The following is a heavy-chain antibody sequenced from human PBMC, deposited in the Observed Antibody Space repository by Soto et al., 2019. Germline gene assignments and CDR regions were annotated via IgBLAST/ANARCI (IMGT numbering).Heavy chain of an antibody. CDR3: ARSPPPYDFWSGYYPNWFDP. CDR1: GYTFTSYS. Sequence: WASVKVSCKASGYTFTSYSMHWVRQAPGERLEWMGWINAGNGNTKYSQKFQGRVTITRDTSASTAYMELSSLRSEDTAVYYCARSPPPYDFWSGYYPNWFDPWGQGTLVTVSS. J-gene: IGHJ5*02. CDR2: INAGNGNT. D-gene: IGHD3-3*01. V-gene: IGHV1-3*01.